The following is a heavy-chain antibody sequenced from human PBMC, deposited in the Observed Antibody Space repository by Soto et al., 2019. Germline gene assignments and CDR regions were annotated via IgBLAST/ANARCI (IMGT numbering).Heavy chain of an antibody. CDR3: ARGVLFLRGMDV. Sequence: QVQLQQWGAGLLKPSETLSLTCAVYGGSFSGYYWSWIRQPPGKGLEWIGEINHSGSTNYNPSLKSRVTISVDTSKNQFSLKLSSVTAADTAVYYCARGVLFLRGMDVWGQGTTVTVSS. D-gene: IGHD3-3*01. CDR1: GGSFSGYY. J-gene: IGHJ6*02. CDR2: INHSGST. V-gene: IGHV4-34*01.